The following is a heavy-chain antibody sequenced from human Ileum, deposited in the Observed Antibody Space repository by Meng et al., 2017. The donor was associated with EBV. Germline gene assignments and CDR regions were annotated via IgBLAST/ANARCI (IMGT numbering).Heavy chain of an antibody. V-gene: IGHV1-46*01. J-gene: IGHJ4*02. D-gene: IGHD6-19*01. CDR3: ARRSGWY. Sequence: QVQLGQSGAGLKKPGASVKVSCKASAYTFTSQYMHWVRQAPGQGLEWMGTINPSGGSTTYAQKFQGRVTMTRDTSTSTVYMELSSLRSEDTAVYYCARRSGWYWGQGTLVTVSS. CDR2: INPSGGST. CDR1: AYTFTSQY.